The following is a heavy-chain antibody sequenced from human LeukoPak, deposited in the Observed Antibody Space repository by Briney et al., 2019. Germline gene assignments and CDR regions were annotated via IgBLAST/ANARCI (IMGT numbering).Heavy chain of an antibody. CDR2: ISSSSSYI. J-gene: IGHJ4*02. CDR1: GFTFSGYS. CDR3: AREEMATNDY. D-gene: IGHD5-24*01. Sequence: GGSLRLSCAASGFTFSGYSMNWVRQAPGKGLEWVSSISSSSSYIYSADSVKGRFTISRDNAKNSLYLQMNSLRAEDTAVHYCAREEMATNDYWGQGTLVTVSS. V-gene: IGHV3-21*01.